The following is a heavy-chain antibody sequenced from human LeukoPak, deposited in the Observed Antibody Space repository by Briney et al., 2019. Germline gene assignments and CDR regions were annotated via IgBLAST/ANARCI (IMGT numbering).Heavy chain of an antibody. D-gene: IGHD1-1*01. CDR1: GFTFSTYA. V-gene: IGHV4-38-2*02. Sequence: GSLRLSCVASGFTFSTYAMGWIRQSPGKGLEWIGSVSHSGTTYYNPSLKSRVTISGDTSKNQFSLKLTSVTAADTAVYYCTREHAGTTVDYWGQGTLVTVSS. J-gene: IGHJ4*02. CDR2: VSHSGTT. CDR3: TREHAGTTVDY.